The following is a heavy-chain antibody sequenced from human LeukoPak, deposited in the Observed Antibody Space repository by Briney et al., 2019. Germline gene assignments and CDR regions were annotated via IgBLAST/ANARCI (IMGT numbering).Heavy chain of an antibody. Sequence: ASVRVSCKASGYTISDYFMHWVPHAPGQGLEWMGWINPNTNGINYAQKFQGRVIMTRDTSINTAYMELRSLTSDDTAIHYCARERYSGHEPFDFWGQGTLVTVST. D-gene: IGHD5-12*01. CDR2: INPNTNGI. CDR3: ARERYSGHEPFDF. CDR1: GYTISDYF. J-gene: IGHJ4*02. V-gene: IGHV1-2*02.